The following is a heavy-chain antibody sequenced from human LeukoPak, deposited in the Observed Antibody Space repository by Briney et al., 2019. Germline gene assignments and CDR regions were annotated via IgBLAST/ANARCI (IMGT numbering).Heavy chain of an antibody. V-gene: IGHV3-7*03. D-gene: IGHD3-9*01. Sequence: GGSLRLSCAASGFIFSSHAMNWVRQAPGKGLEWVANIKQDGSEKYYVDSVKGRFTISRDNAKNSLYLQMNSLRAEDTAVYYCARVVRYDYGMDVWGKGTTVTVSS. CDR3: ARVVRYDYGMDV. J-gene: IGHJ6*04. CDR2: IKQDGSEK. CDR1: GFIFSSHA.